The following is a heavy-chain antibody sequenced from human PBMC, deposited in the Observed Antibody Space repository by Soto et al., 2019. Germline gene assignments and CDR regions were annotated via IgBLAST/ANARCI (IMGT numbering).Heavy chain of an antibody. V-gene: IGHV3-30-3*01. CDR3: ARGGIGDYGYYYYGMDV. D-gene: IGHD4-17*01. Sequence: PGGSLRLSCAASGFTFSSYAMHWVRQAPGKGLEWVAVISYDGSNKYYADSVKGRFTISRDNSKNTLYLQMNSLRAEDTAVYYCARGGIGDYGYYYYGMDVWGQGTTVTVSS. CDR1: GFTFSSYA. CDR2: ISYDGSNK. J-gene: IGHJ6*02.